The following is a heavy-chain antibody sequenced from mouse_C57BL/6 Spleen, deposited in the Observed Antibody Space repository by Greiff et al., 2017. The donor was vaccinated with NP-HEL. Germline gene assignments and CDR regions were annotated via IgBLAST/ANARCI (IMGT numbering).Heavy chain of an antibody. D-gene: IGHD3-2*02. CDR3: ARERGSSGYDY. J-gene: IGHJ2*01. V-gene: IGHV1-55*01. CDR2: IYPGSGST. CDR1: GYTFTSYW. Sequence: QVQLKQPGAELVKPGASVKMSCKASGYTFTSYWITWVKQRPGQGLEWIGDIYPGSGSTNYNEKFKSKATLTVDTSSSTAYMQLSSLTSEDSAVYYCARERGSSGYDYWGQGTTLTVSS.